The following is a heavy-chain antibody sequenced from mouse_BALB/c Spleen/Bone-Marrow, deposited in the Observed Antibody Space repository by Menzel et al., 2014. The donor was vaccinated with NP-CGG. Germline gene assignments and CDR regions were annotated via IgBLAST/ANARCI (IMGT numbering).Heavy chain of an antibody. CDR2: IHPNYGST. Sequence: EVQLVESGAELVKPGASVKISCKASGYIFTDYNMDWVKQSHGKSLEWIGDIHPNYGSTSYNQKFRGKATLTVDKSSSTAYMEVRSLTSEDTAVYYCARGTGYAMDYWGQGTSVTVSS. V-gene: IGHV1-18*01. D-gene: IGHD4-1*01. CDR1: GYIFTDYN. CDR3: ARGTGYAMDY. J-gene: IGHJ4*01.